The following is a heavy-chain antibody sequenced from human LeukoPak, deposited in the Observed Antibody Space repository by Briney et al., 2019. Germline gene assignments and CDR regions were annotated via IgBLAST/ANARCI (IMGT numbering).Heavy chain of an antibody. CDR3: ASRIIPRYCSGGSCYSFFDY. Sequence: GASVKVSCKASGYTFTGYYMHWVRQAPGQGLEWMGGIIPIFGTANYAQKFQGRVTITADKSTSTAYMELSSLRSEDTAVYYCASRIIPRYCSGGSCYSFFDYWGQGTLVTVSS. CDR2: IIPIFGTA. CDR1: GYTFTGYY. V-gene: IGHV1-69*06. J-gene: IGHJ4*02. D-gene: IGHD2-15*01.